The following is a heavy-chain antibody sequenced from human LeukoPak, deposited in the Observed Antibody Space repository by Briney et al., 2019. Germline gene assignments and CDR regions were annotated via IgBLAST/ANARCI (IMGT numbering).Heavy chain of an antibody. V-gene: IGHV3-23*01. Sequence: PGGSLRLSCAVSGITLSNHGMSWVRQAPGKGLEWVAGISDSGGSTNYADPVKGRFTISRDNPKNTLYLQMNSLRAEDTAVYFCAKRGVVIRVILVGFHKEAYYFDSWGQGALVTVSS. CDR1: GITLSNHG. D-gene: IGHD3-22*01. CDR2: ISDSGGST. J-gene: IGHJ4*02. CDR3: AKRGVVIRVILVGFHKEAYYFDS.